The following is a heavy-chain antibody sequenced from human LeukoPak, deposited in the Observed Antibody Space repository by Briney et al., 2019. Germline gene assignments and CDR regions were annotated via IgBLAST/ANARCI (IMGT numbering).Heavy chain of an antibody. V-gene: IGHV4-4*07. CDR3: ASITGDYVGSYFGY. Sequence: TSSETLSLTCAASGGSISSYYWSWIRQPAGKGLEWIGRIYTSGSTNYNPSLKSRVTMSVDTSKNQFSLKLSSVTAADTAVYYCASITGDYVGSYFGYWGQGTLVTVSS. CDR1: GGSISSYY. J-gene: IGHJ4*02. D-gene: IGHD4-17*01. CDR2: IYTSGST.